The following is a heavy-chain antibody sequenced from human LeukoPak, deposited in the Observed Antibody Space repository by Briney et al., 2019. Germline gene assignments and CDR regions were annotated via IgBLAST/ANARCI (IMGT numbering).Heavy chain of an antibody. CDR1: GGTFNNYA. J-gene: IGHJ4*02. V-gene: IGHV1-69*13. D-gene: IGHD5-18*01. CDR2: IVPMSGTT. Sequence: ASVKVSCKAFGGTFNNYAITWVRQAPGQGLEWMGGIVPMSGTTNYAQKLQYRVTITADESTSTAYMELSSLRSEDTAVYYCATHTAMAPNFDYWGQGTLVTVSS. CDR3: ATHTAMAPNFDY.